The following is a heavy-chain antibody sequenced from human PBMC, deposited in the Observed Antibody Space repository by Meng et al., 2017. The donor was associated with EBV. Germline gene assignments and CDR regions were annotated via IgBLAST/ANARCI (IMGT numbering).Heavy chain of an antibody. V-gene: IGHV1-2*06. J-gene: IGHJ4*02. Sequence: QAELVESASEVEKQWASCKVSGKDSGYTSPGYYSHWVPPAPAQAREGMRRINLNRGGTNYAQKFQGRVTMTRDKSTSTAYKELSRLRSADTAVYYCARVGIAVAGTGDYWGQGTLVTVSS. CDR3: ARVGIAVAGTGDY. D-gene: IGHD6-19*01. CDR2: INLNRGGT. CDR1: GYTSPGYY.